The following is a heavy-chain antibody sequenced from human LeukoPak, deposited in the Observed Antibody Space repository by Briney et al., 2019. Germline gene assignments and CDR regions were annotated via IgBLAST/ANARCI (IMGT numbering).Heavy chain of an antibody. CDR2: IIPIFGTA. V-gene: IGHV1-69*05. D-gene: IGHD3-3*01. J-gene: IGHJ6*02. CDR3: ARDVSREWSYYYYYYGMDV. CDR1: GGTFSSYA. Sequence: ASVKVSCKASGGTFSSYAISWVRQAPGQGLEWMGGIIPIFGTASYAQKFQGRVTMTRDTSTSTVYMELSSLRSEDTAVYYCARDVSREWSYYYYYYGMDVWGQGTTVTVSS.